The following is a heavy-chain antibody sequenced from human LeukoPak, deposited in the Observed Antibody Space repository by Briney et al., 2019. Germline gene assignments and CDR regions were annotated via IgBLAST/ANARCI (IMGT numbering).Heavy chain of an antibody. D-gene: IGHD3-22*01. V-gene: IGHV3-7*01. Sequence: GGSLRLSCAASGFTFRNYWMSWVRQAPGKGLEWVANIQQDGSEKYYVDSVKGRFTISRDNAKNSLYLQMNSLRAEDTAVYYCARYYDGSGYYDTFDYWGQGTLVTVSS. J-gene: IGHJ4*02. CDR2: IQQDGSEK. CDR3: ARYYDGSGYYDTFDY. CDR1: GFTFRNYW.